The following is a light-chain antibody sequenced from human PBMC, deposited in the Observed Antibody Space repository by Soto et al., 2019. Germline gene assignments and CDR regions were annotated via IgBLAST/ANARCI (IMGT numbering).Light chain of an antibody. Sequence: QSVLTQPPSASGSPGQSVTISCTGTSSDVGGYNYVSWYQQHPGKAPKLMIYEVSKRPSGVPDRFSGSKSGNTASLTVSGLHADDEADYYCSSYAGSNRVFXTGTKVTVL. CDR2: EVS. V-gene: IGLV2-8*01. CDR1: SSDVGGYNY. J-gene: IGLJ1*01. CDR3: SSYAGSNRV.